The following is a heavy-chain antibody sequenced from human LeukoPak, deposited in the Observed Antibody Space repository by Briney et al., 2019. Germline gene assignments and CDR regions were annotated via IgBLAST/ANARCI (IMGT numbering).Heavy chain of an antibody. CDR2: IYYSGNT. J-gene: IGHJ4*02. CDR3: ARRPGIRHSGSYVDY. Sequence: PSETLSLTCTVSGGSISSYYWNWIRQPPGKGLEWIGYIYYSGNTNYNPSLKSRVTISVDTSKNQFSLKLSSVTAADTAVYYCARRPGIRHSGSYVDYWGQGTLVTVSS. CDR1: GGSISSYY. D-gene: IGHD1-26*01. V-gene: IGHV4-59*08.